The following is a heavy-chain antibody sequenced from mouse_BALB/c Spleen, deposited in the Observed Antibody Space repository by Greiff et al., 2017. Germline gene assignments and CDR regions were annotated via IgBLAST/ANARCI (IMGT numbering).Heavy chain of an antibody. D-gene: IGHD2-4*01. CDR3: ARGIYYDYDEGLYAMDY. CDR1: GDSITSGY. Sequence: VQLKESGPSLVKPSQTLSLTCSVTGDSITSGYWNWIRKFPGNKLEYMGYISYSGSTYYNPSLKSRISITRDTSKNQYYLQLNSVTTEDTATYYCARGIYYDYDEGLYAMDYWGQGTSVTVSS. CDR2: ISYSGST. J-gene: IGHJ4*01. V-gene: IGHV3-8*02.